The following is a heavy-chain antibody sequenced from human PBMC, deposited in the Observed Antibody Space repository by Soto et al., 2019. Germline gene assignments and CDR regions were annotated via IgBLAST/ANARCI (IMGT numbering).Heavy chain of an antibody. Sequence: GASVKVSCKASGGTFSSYAISWVRQAPGQGLEWMGGIIPIFGTANYAQKFQGRVTITADESTSTAYMELSSLRSEDTAVYYCASAPMYSSSWYADYYYYGMDVWGQGTTVTV. CDR2: IIPIFGTA. J-gene: IGHJ6*02. D-gene: IGHD6-13*01. CDR1: GGTFSSYA. V-gene: IGHV1-69*13. CDR3: ASAPMYSSSWYADYYYYGMDV.